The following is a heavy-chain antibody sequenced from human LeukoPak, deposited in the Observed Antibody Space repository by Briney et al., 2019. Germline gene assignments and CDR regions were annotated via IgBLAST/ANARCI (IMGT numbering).Heavy chain of an antibody. D-gene: IGHD3-22*01. CDR3: ARVYYDSSGAAEFDY. Sequence: GGSLRLSCAASGFTFSDYYMSWIRQAPGKGLEWVSYISSSGSTIYYADSVKGRFTISRDNARNSLYLQMNSLRAEDTAVYYCARVYYDSSGAAEFDYWGQGTLVTVSS. CDR2: ISSSGSTI. J-gene: IGHJ4*02. CDR1: GFTFSDYY. V-gene: IGHV3-11*01.